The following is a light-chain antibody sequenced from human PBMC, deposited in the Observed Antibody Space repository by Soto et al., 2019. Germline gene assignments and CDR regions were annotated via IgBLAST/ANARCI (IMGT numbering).Light chain of an antibody. V-gene: IGKV1-6*01. Sequence: AIQMNQSPSSLSASVGDRVTITCRASQGIGNDLGWYQQKPGKAPKLLIYAASSLHSGVPSRFSGSGSGTDFTLTISSLQPEDFATYYCLQDYNYPWTFGQGTKVEIK. CDR1: QGIGND. CDR2: AAS. J-gene: IGKJ1*01. CDR3: LQDYNYPWT.